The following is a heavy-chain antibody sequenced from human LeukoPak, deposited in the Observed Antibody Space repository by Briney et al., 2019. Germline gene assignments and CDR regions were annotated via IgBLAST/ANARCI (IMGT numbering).Heavy chain of an antibody. CDR2: ISSYNGKT. J-gene: IGHJ4*02. CDR1: GYRFTSYS. V-gene: IGHV1-18*01. CDR3: ARDGYNPYYFDY. D-gene: IGHD5-24*01. Sequence: GASVKVSCKASGYRFTSYSISWVRQTPGQGLEWVGWISSYNGKTNYGKNVQGRVTMTTDTSTSTAYMELSSLRSEDTAVYYCARDGYNPYYFDYWGQGTLVTVSS.